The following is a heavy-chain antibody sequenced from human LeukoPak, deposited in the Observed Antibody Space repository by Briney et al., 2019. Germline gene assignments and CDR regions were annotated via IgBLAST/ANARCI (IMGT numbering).Heavy chain of an antibody. V-gene: IGHV3-53*01. CDR2: IYSDGNT. Sequence: PGGSLRLSCAASGFTVSNNRLSWVRQAPGMGLECVSTIYSDGNTYYPDSVKGRFTISRDGSKNTLYLQLNSLRTEDTAIYYCVREREGSNSEHWGQGTLVTVSS. CDR3: VREREGSNSEH. J-gene: IGHJ1*01. D-gene: IGHD1-26*01. CDR1: GFTVSNNR.